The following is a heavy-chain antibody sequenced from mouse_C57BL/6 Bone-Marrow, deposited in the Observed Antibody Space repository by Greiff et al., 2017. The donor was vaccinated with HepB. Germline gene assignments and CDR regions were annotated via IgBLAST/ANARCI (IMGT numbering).Heavy chain of an antibody. J-gene: IGHJ4*01. Sequence: EVHLVESEGGLVQPGSSMKLSCTASGFTFSDYYMAWVRQVPEKGLEWVANINYDGSSTYYLDSLKSRFIISRDNAKNILYLQMSSLKSEDTATYYCAREGGWALYAMDYWGQGTSVTVSS. CDR3: AREGGWALYAMDY. V-gene: IGHV5-16*01. CDR1: GFTFSDYY. CDR2: INYDGSST.